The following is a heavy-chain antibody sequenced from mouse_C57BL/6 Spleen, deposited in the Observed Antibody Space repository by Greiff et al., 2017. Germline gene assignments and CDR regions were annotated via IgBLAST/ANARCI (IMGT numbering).Heavy chain of an antibody. CDR3: AVANWAPWCAY. CDR1: GYTFTSYD. CDR2: IYPRDGST. V-gene: IGHV1-85*01. D-gene: IGHD4-1*01. J-gene: IGHJ3*01. Sequence: QVQLQQSGPELVKPGASVKLSCKASGYTFTSYDINWVKQRPGQGLEWIGWIYPRDGSTKYNEKFKGKATLTVDTSSSTAYMELHSLSSEDSAVYFCAVANWAPWCAYWGQGTLVTVSA.